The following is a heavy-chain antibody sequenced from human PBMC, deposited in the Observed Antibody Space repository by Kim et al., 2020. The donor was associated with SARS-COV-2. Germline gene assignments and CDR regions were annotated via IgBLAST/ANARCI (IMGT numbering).Heavy chain of an antibody. CDR2: ITKDNGII. J-gene: IGHJ4*02. Sequence: GGSLRLSCVGSGFTFGDYTMLWVRQAPGKGLEWVSGITKDNGIIGYVDSVRGRFTISRDNGANSLYLQMDSLRREDTALYYCAKGGGLGSSSGDYWGQGT. CDR1: GFTFGDYT. V-gene: IGHV3-9*01. CDR3: AKGGGLGSSSGDY. D-gene: IGHD3-16*01.